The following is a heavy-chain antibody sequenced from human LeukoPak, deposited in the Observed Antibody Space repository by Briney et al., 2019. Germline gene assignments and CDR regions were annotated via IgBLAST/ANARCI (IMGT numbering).Heavy chain of an antibody. Sequence: MASETLSLTCTVSGGSISSYYWSWIRQPPGKGLEWIGYIYYSGSTNYNPSLKSRVTISVDTSKNQFSLKLSSVTAADTAVYYCASGLYPAYSHYYDSSGYGYWGQGTLVTVSS. J-gene: IGHJ4*02. D-gene: IGHD3-22*01. CDR1: GGSISSYY. CDR2: IYYSGST. V-gene: IGHV4-59*01. CDR3: ASGLYPAYSHYYDSSGYGY.